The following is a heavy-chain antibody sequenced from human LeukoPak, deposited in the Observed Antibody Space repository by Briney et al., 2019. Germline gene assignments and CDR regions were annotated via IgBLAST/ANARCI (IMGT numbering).Heavy chain of an antibody. Sequence: SETLSLTCTVSGGSISSSSYYWGWIRQPPGKGLEWIGSIYYSGSTYYNPSLKSRVTISVDTSKNQFSLKLSSVTAADTAVYYCAVTGCSGGSCYSDYFDYWGQRTLVTVSS. D-gene: IGHD2-15*01. CDR2: IYYSGST. CDR3: AVTGCSGGSCYSDYFDY. J-gene: IGHJ4*02. V-gene: IGHV4-39*01. CDR1: GGSISSSSYY.